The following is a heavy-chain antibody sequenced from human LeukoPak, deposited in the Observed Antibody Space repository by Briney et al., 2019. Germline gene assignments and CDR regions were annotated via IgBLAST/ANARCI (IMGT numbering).Heavy chain of an antibody. CDR3: GKEGGA. V-gene: IGHV3-23*01. Sequence: GGSLRLSCAVSEFTFSSYAMIWVRQAPGRGLVWVSSIGASGDSIYYTDSVKGRFTISRDNSKDMVYLQMNSLKVEDTATYYCGKEGGAWGQGTKVTVSS. J-gene: IGHJ5*02. D-gene: IGHD3-16*01. CDR1: EFTFSSYA. CDR2: IGASGDSI.